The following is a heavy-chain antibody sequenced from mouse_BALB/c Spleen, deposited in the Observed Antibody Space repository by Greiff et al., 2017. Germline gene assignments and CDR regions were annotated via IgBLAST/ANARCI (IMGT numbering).Heavy chain of an antibody. CDR2: IYPGDGDT. CDR3: AREGPYAMDY. J-gene: IGHJ4*01. Sequence: VQLQQSGPELVKPGASVKISCKASGYAFSSSWMNWVKQRPGQGLEWIGRIYPGDGDTNYNGKFKGKATLTADKSSSTAYMQLSSLTSVDSAVYFCAREGPYAMDYWGQGTSVTVSS. V-gene: IGHV1-82*01. CDR1: GYAFSSSW.